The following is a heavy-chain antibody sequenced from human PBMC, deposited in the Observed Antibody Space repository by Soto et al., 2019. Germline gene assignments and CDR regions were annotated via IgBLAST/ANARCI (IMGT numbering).Heavy chain of an antibody. CDR2: IIARCGT. CDR3: AKDYTVSADPSSVILFDY. D-gene: IGHD2-21*02. V-gene: IGHV3-23*01. CDR1: GFSFNHYA. J-gene: IGHJ4*02. Sequence: GALRLSCAASGFSFNHYAMSCVHHALGKGLAWVSIIIARCGTFSADSLQGRFSISRVNSKHAVYLQMSSLRLEDTAIYYCAKDYTVSADPSSVILFDYSGQGALVTVSS.